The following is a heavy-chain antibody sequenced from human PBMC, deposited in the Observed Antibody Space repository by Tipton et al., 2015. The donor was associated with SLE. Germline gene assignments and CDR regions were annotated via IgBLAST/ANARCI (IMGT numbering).Heavy chain of an antibody. Sequence: SLRLSCAASGFTFSGSAMHWVRQASGKGLEWVGRIRSKANSYATAYAASVKGRFTISRDDSKNTAYLQMNSLKTEDTAVYYCTREGNYYDSSGYGYWGQGTLVTVSS. CDR2: IRSKANSYAT. CDR3: TREGNYYDSSGYGY. CDR1: GFTFSGSA. J-gene: IGHJ4*02. D-gene: IGHD3-22*01. V-gene: IGHV3-73*01.